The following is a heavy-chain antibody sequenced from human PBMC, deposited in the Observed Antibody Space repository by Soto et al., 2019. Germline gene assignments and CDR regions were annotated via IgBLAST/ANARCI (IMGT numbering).Heavy chain of an antibody. V-gene: IGHV3-7*01. D-gene: IGHD2-2*01. CDR2: IKQDGSEK. CDR3: ARDSAYCRSTSCYLSYYYYMDV. CDR1: GFTFSNHW. Sequence: EVQVVESGGGLVQPGGSLRLSCAASGFTFSNHWMTWVRQAPGKGLEWGANIKQDGSEKYYVDSVKGRFTLSRDNAKNSLYLQMTSLRAEDTAVYYCARDSAYCRSTSCYLSYYYYMDVWGKGTTVTVSS. J-gene: IGHJ6*03.